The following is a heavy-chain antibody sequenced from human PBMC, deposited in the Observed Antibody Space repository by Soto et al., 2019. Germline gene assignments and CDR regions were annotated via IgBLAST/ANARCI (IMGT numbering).Heavy chain of an antibody. J-gene: IGHJ4*02. CDR3: ARVRVDYYDSSGYYLFDY. V-gene: IGHV4-30-4*01. CDR1: GGSISSGDYY. Sequence: SETLSLTCTVSGGSISSGDYYWSWIRQPPGKGLEWIGYIYYSGSTYYNPSLKSRVTISVDTSKNQFSLKLSSVTAADTAVYYCARVRVDYYDSSGYYLFDYWGQGTLVTVYS. CDR2: IYYSGST. D-gene: IGHD3-22*01.